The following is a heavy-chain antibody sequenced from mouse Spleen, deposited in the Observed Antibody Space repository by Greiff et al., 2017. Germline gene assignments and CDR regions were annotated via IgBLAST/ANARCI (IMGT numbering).Heavy chain of an antibody. J-gene: IGHJ2*01. CDR1: GFTFSSYA. Sequence: DVKLVESGGGLVKPGGSLKLSCAASGFTFSSYAMSWVRQTPEKRLEWVATISSGGSYTYYPDSVKGRFTISRDNAKNTLYLQMSRLKSEDTAMYYCARRGGNYSFDYWGQGTTLTVSS. V-gene: IGHV5-6*03. D-gene: IGHD2-1*01. CDR3: ARRGGNYSFDY. CDR2: ISSGGSYT.